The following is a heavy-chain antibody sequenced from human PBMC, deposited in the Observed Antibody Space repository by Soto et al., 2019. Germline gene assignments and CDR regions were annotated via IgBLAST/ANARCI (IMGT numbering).Heavy chain of an antibody. CDR2: IFSNDEK. V-gene: IGHV2-26*01. Sequence: SGPTLVNPTETLTLTCTVSGFSLSNARMGVSWIRQPPGKALEWLAHIFSNDEKSYNTSLKSRLTISKDTSKSQVVLTMTNMDPVDTATYYCARTVVTPSSAFDIWGQGTMVTVS. D-gene: IGHD2-21*02. J-gene: IGHJ3*02. CDR3: ARTVVTPSSAFDI. CDR1: GFSLSNARMG.